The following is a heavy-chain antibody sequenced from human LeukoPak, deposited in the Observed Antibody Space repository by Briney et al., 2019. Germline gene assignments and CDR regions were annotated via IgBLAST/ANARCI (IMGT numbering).Heavy chain of an antibody. CDR3: ARDTGFCSGGSCYSGGFDP. D-gene: IGHD2-15*01. CDR2: TWYEGSNK. Sequence: GGSLRLSCAASGFSFSSYGMHWVREAPGKGLEWVAVTWYEGSNKYYVDSVQGRFTISRDNSKSTLYLQMNSLRAEDTAVYYCARDTGFCSGGSCYSGGFDPWGQGTLVTVSS. CDR1: GFSFSSYG. J-gene: IGHJ5*02. V-gene: IGHV3-33*01.